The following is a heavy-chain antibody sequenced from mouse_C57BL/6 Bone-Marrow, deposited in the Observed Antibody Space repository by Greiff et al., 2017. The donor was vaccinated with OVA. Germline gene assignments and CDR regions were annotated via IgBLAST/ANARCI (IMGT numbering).Heavy chain of an antibody. J-gene: IGHJ3*01. CDR3: ARKALLRSFAY. V-gene: IGHV3-6*01. Sequence: ESGPGLVKPSQSLSLTCSVTGYSITSGYYWNWIRQFPGNKLEWMGYISYDGSNNYNPSLKNRISITRDTSKNQFFLKLNSVTTEDTATYYCARKALLRSFAYWGQGTLVTVSA. CDR2: ISYDGSN. D-gene: IGHD1-1*01. CDR1: GYSITSGYY.